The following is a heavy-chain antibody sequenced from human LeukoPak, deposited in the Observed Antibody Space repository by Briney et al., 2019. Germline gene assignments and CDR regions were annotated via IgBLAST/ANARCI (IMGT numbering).Heavy chain of an antibody. Sequence: PGGSLRLSCAASGFTFDDYAMHWVRQAPGKGLEWVSGISWNSRSIGYADSVKGRFTISRDNAKNSLYLQMNSLRAEDTAVYYCARTRITMIVGLASRFDYWGQGTLVTVSS. CDR3: ARTRITMIVGLASRFDY. J-gene: IGHJ4*02. CDR2: ISWNSRSI. D-gene: IGHD3-22*01. V-gene: IGHV3-9*01. CDR1: GFTFDDYA.